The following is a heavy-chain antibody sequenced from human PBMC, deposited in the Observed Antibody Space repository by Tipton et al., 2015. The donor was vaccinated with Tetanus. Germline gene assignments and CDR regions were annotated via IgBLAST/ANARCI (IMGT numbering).Heavy chain of an antibody. CDR3: ARGVWSGPGPRYYFDY. CDR2: IYSSGST. Sequence: GLVKPSETLSLTCTVSGGSISSYYWSWIRQPAGKGLEWIGRIYSSGSTHYNPSLKSRVTMSLDTSKNQFSLKLNSVTAADTAVYYCARGVWSGPGPRYYFDYWGQGTLVTVSS. V-gene: IGHV4-4*07. J-gene: IGHJ4*02. D-gene: IGHD2-8*02. CDR1: GGSISSYY.